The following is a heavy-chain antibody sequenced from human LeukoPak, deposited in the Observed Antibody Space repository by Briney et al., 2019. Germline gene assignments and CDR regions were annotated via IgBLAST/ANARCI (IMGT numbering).Heavy chain of an antibody. Sequence: GSLRLSCAASGFTFSDYYMSWIRQAPGKGLEWVSVIGGTGSSTFYADSVKGRFTISRDNSKNTLSLQMNNLRAEDTALYFCAKDRPSGSWYVDYYAMDVWGQGTTVTVSS. D-gene: IGHD6-13*01. V-gene: IGHV3-23*01. J-gene: IGHJ6*02. CDR1: GFTFSDYY. CDR3: AKDRPSGSWYVDYYAMDV. CDR2: IGGTGSST.